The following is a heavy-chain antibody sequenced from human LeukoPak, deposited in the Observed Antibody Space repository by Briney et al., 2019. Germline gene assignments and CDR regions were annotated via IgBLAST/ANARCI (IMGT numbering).Heavy chain of an antibody. CDR3: ARRSSSIIFDF. D-gene: IGHD6-13*01. CDR1: GGSISSSSYY. Sequence: SETLSLTCTVSGGSISSSSYYWGWIRQPPGKGLEWIGSIYYSGSTYYNPSLKSRVTISVDTSKNQFSLKLSSVTAADTAVYYCARRSSSIIFDFWGQGTLVTVSS. CDR2: IYYSGST. J-gene: IGHJ4*02. V-gene: IGHV4-39*01.